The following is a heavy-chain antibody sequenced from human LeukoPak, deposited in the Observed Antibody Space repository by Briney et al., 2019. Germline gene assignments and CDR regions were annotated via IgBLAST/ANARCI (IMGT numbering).Heavy chain of an antibody. Sequence: PSETLSLTCAASGYSISSSNWWGWIRQPPGKGLEWIGYIYYSGSTYYNPSLKSRVTMSVDTSKNQFSLKLSSVTAVDTAVYYCARSTAAMRYYYYYYMDVWGKGTTVTVSS. CDR2: IYYSGST. CDR1: GYSISSSNW. CDR3: ARSTAAMRYYYYYYMDV. D-gene: IGHD2-2*01. V-gene: IGHV4-28*01. J-gene: IGHJ6*03.